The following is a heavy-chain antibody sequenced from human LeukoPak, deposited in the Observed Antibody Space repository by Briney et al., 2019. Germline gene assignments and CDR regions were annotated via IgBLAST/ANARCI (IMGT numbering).Heavy chain of an antibody. Sequence: SETLSLTCTVSGGSISSYYWSWIRQPPGKGLEWIGSIYYSGSTYYNPSLKSRVTISVDTSKNQFSLKLSSVTAADTAVYYCARPRFASTSGYFQHWGQGTLVTVSS. CDR1: GGSISSYY. D-gene: IGHD1-1*01. V-gene: IGHV4-59*05. CDR3: ARPRFASTSGYFQH. J-gene: IGHJ1*01. CDR2: IYYSGST.